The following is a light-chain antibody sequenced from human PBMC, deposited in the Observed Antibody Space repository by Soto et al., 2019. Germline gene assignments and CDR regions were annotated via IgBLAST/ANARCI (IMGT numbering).Light chain of an antibody. Sequence: EMVVTQSPATLSVSPGERVTLSCRTSQDVSSKLAWYQQKPGQPPSLLIYDASTRATGTPARFSGSGSGTDFTLTISSLEPEDFAVYYCQQRSNWPSITFGQGTRLEIK. J-gene: IGKJ5*01. CDR1: QDVSSK. CDR2: DAS. V-gene: IGKV3-11*01. CDR3: QQRSNWPSIT.